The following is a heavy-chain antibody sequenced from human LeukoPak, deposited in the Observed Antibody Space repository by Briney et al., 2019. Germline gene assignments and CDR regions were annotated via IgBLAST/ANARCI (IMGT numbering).Heavy chain of an antibody. Sequence: KSSETLSLTCNVSGGSISSDYWGWIRQPPGKGLEWIGHIYYSGSTNSGSTNYNPSLKSRVTISADTSKNQFSLRLRSVTAAGTAVYYCARHSYGVGLAYWGQGTLVTVSS. D-gene: IGHD4-17*01. CDR3: ARHSYGVGLAY. CDR2: IYYSGST. CDR1: GGSISSDY. J-gene: IGHJ4*02. V-gene: IGHV4-59*08.